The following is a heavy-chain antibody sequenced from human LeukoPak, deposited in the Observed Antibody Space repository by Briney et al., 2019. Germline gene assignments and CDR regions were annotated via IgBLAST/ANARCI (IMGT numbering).Heavy chain of an antibody. D-gene: IGHD3-22*01. CDR2: ISSSSSYI. V-gene: IGHV3-21*01. Sequence: GGSLRLSCAASGFTFSSYSMNWVRQAPGKGLEWVSSISSSSSYIYYADSVKGRFTISRDNAKNSLYLQMNSLRAEDTAVYYCARDSLLYYYDSSGLFDYWGQGTLVSVSS. J-gene: IGHJ4*02. CDR1: GFTFSSYS. CDR3: ARDSLLYYYDSSGLFDY.